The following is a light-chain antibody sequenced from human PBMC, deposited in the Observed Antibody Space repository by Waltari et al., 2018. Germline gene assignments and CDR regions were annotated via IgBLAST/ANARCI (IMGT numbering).Light chain of an antibody. Sequence: QSVLTQPPSASGTPGQRVTISCSGRSSNIGSNTVNWYQPLPGTAPKLLIYGNNPRPSGVPDRFSGSKSGTSASLAISGLRSEDEADYYCATWDDSLKGPVFGGGTKLTVL. V-gene: IGLV1-44*01. CDR3: ATWDDSLKGPV. CDR1: SSNIGSNT. CDR2: GNN. J-gene: IGLJ2*01.